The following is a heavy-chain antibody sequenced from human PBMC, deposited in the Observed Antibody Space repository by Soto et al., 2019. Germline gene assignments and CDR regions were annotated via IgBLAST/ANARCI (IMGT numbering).Heavy chain of an antibody. CDR3: AKDLGTGTTSY. D-gene: IGHD1-7*01. V-gene: IGHV3-30*18. CDR2: ISYDGSNK. Sequence: QVQLVESGGGVVQPGRSLRLSCAASGFTFSSYGMHWVRQAPGKGLEWVAVISYDGSNKYYADSVKGRFTISRDNSKNTLYLQMNSLRAEDTAVYYCAKDLGTGTTSYWGQGTLFTVSS. CDR1: GFTFSSYG. J-gene: IGHJ4*02.